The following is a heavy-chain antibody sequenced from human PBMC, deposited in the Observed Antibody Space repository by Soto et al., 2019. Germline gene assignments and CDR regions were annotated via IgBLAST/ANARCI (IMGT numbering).Heavy chain of an antibody. CDR3: AKLTEYYYYMDV. V-gene: IGHV1-8*01. CDR1: GYTFTSYG. CDR2: MNPNSGNT. J-gene: IGHJ6*03. Sequence: ASVKVSCKASGYTFTSYGINWVRQATGQGLEWMGWMNPNSGNTGYAQKFQGRVTMTRNTSISTAYMELSSLRSEDTAVYYCAKLTEYYYYMDVWGKGTTVTVSS. D-gene: IGHD2-15*01.